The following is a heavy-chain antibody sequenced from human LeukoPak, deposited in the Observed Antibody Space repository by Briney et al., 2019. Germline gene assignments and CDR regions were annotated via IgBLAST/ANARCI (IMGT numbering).Heavy chain of an antibody. CDR2: IYSGGNT. J-gene: IGHJ4*02. CDR1: GFTFSSYS. D-gene: IGHD4-17*01. CDR3: ARRAGEYSHPYDY. V-gene: IGHV3-53*01. Sequence: GGSLRLSCAASGFTFSSYSMSWVRQAPGKGLEWVSFIYSGGNTHYSDSVKGRFTISRDNSKNTLYLQMNSLRAEDTAVYYCARRAGEYSHPYDYWGQGTLVTVSS.